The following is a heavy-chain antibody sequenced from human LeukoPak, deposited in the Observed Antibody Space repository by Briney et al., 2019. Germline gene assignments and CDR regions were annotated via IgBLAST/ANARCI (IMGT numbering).Heavy chain of an antibody. CDR2: ISGSGYST. Sequence: GGSLRLSCAASGFTFSSYWMSWVRQAPGKGLEWVSAISGSGYSTYHADSVKGRFTISRDNSKNTLYLQMNSLRVEDTAVYYCAKGSTDRGFDPWGQGILVTVPS. V-gene: IGHV3-23*01. J-gene: IGHJ5*02. CDR1: GFTFSSYW. D-gene: IGHD4-17*01. CDR3: AKGSTDRGFDP.